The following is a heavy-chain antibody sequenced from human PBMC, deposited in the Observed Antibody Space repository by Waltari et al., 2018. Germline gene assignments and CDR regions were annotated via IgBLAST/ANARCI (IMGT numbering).Heavy chain of an antibody. D-gene: IGHD6-19*01. V-gene: IGHV1-2*06. Sequence: TGYYMHWVRQAPGQGLEWMGRINPNSGGTNYAQKFQGRVTMTRDTSISTAYMELSRLRSDDTAVYYCARGSSGFYYMDVWGKGTTVTVSS. CDR2: INPNSGGT. CDR1: TGYY. CDR3: ARGSSGFYYMDV. J-gene: IGHJ6*03.